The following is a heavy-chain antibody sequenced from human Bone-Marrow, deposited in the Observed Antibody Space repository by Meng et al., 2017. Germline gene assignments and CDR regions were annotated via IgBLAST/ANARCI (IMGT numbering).Heavy chain of an antibody. CDR2: FHHSGTT. CDR1: GASVSSGYR. Sequence: APALVNLWGSRALTCGCSGASVSSGYRWTWVRQPPGKGLEWIGEFHHSGTTNYNPSLRSRVTISVDTSKNQFSLRLTSVTAADTAVYYCAASPGWWRIDSWGQGTLVTVSS. J-gene: IGHJ4*02. CDR3: AASPGWWRIDS. D-gene: IGHD6-19*01. V-gene: IGHV4-4*02.